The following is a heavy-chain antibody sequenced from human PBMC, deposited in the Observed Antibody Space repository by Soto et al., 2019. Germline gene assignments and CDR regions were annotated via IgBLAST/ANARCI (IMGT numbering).Heavy chain of an antibody. Sequence: GGSLRLSCAASGFTVSSNYMSWVRQAPGKGLEWVSVIYSGGSTYYADSVKGRFTISRDNSKNTLYLQMNSLRAEDTAVYYCARDMKNDGGTVHAFDIWGQGTMVTVSS. CDR3: ARDMKNDGGTVHAFDI. J-gene: IGHJ3*02. CDR1: GFTVSSNY. V-gene: IGHV3-53*01. CDR2: IYSGGST. D-gene: IGHD1-26*01.